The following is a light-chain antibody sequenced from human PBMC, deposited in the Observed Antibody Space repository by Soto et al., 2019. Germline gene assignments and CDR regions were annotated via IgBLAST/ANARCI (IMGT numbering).Light chain of an antibody. Sequence: EMVLTQSPATLSLSPGERATLSCRASQSVSSYLAWYQQKPGQAPRLLIYDASSRATGIPARFSGSGSGTDFTLTISSLEPEDFAVYYCHQRRNWPLTFGGGTKVEIK. CDR1: QSVSSY. J-gene: IGKJ4*02. CDR2: DAS. CDR3: HQRRNWPLT. V-gene: IGKV3-11*01.